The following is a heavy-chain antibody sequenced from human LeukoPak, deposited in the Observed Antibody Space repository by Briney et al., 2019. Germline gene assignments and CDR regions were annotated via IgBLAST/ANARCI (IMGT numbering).Heavy chain of an antibody. CDR1: GFTFSNYA. CDR2: ISGSGGRT. CDR3: AKDHSNTVPFDY. J-gene: IGHJ4*02. D-gene: IGHD4-17*01. Sequence: GGSLRLSCAASGFTFSNYAITWVRQAPGKGLEWVSSISGSGGRTYYTDSVKGRFTISRDNSKNTLYLQMNSLRAEDTAVYYCAKDHSNTVPFDYWGQGTLVTVSS. V-gene: IGHV3-23*01.